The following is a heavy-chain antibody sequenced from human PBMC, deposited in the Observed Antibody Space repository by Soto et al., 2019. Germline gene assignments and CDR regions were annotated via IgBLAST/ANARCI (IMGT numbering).Heavy chain of an antibody. Sequence: ASVKVSCKASGYTFTGYYMHWVRQAPGQGLEWMGWINPNSGGTNYAQKFQGWVTMTRDTSISTAYMELSRLRSDDTAVYYCARNKADIAARDYYYYYMDVWGKGTTVTVSS. V-gene: IGHV1-2*04. D-gene: IGHD6-13*01. CDR3: ARNKADIAARDYYYYYMDV. J-gene: IGHJ6*03. CDR1: GYTFTGYY. CDR2: INPNSGGT.